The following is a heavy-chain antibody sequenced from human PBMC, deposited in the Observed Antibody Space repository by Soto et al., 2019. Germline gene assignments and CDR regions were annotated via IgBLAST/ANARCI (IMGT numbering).Heavy chain of an antibody. J-gene: IGHJ4*02. D-gene: IGHD5-18*01. CDR1: GASISGYY. CDR3: ARGGGLGYSYGYRYYFDY. V-gene: IGHV4-59*08. Sequence: SETLSLTCTVSGASISGYYWSWIRLPPGKGLEWIGYIYHSGSTNYNPSLKSRVTISVDTSENHFSLKLSSVTAADTAVYYCARGGGLGYSYGYRYYFDYWGQGTLVTVSS. CDR2: IYHSGST.